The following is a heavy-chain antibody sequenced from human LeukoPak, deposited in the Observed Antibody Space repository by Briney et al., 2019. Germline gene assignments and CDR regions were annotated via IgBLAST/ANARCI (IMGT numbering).Heavy chain of an antibody. V-gene: IGHV3-74*01. CDR2: INSDGCWT. Sequence: GGSLRLSCAASGFTFDDYAMHWVRQAPGKGLVWVSHINSDGCWTSYADSVKGRFTISKDNAKNTVYLQMNNLRAEDTAVYYCVSFYETYWGRGTLVTVSS. D-gene: IGHD2-15*01. CDR3: VSFYETY. J-gene: IGHJ4*02. CDR1: GFTFDDYA.